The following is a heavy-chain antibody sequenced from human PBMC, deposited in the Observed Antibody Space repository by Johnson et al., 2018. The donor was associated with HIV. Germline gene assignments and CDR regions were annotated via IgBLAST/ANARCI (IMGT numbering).Heavy chain of an antibody. J-gene: IGHJ3*02. CDR3: AKEFGIVVVKSAFDI. CDR2: IYSGGST. D-gene: IGHD3-22*01. Sequence: EVQLVESGGGLVQPGGSLRLSCAVSGFSVSYNYMSWVRQAPGKGLEWVSVIYSGGSTYYADSVKGRFTISRDNSKNTLYLQMNSLRAEDTAVYYCAKEFGIVVVKSAFDIWGQGTMVTVSS. V-gene: IGHV3-66*02. CDR1: GFSVSYNY.